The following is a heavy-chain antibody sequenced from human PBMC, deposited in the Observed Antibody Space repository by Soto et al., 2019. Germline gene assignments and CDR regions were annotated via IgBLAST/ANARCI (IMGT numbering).Heavy chain of an antibody. CDR1: GGSISSYY. CDR3: ARGENCSGGSCYSSTYFDY. J-gene: IGHJ4*02. D-gene: IGHD2-15*01. V-gene: IGHV4-4*07. CDR2: IYTSGST. Sequence: QVQLQELGPGLVKPSETLSLTCTVSGGSISSYYWSWIRQPAGKGLEWIGRIYTSGSTNYNPSLKSRVTMSVDTSKHQFSLQLSSVTAADTAVYYCARGENCSGGSCYSSTYFDYWGQGTLVTVSS.